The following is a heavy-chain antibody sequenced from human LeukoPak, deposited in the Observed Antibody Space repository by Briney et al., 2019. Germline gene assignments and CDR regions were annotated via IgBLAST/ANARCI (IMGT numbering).Heavy chain of an antibody. V-gene: IGHV4-59*01. D-gene: IGHD5-18*01. CDR2: IYYSGST. J-gene: IGHJ4*02. Sequence: SETLSLTCTVSGGSISSYYWSWIRQPPGKGLEWIGHIYYSGSTNYNPSLKSRVTISIDTSKNQFSLRLSSVTAADTAVYYCARGAAGYSYSWGQGTLVTVSS. CDR3: ARGAAGYSYS. CDR1: GGSISSYY.